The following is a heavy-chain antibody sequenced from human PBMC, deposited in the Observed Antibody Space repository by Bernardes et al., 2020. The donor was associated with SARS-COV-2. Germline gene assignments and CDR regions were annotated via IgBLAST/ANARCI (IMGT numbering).Heavy chain of an antibody. J-gene: IGHJ5*02. V-gene: IGHV3-74*01. CDR1: GYTFHRFW. CDR3: ATDVGGEYST. CDR2: IDTHGHTI. D-gene: IGHD3-16*01. Sequence: GGSLRLSCAGSGYTFHRFWMHWVRQVPGKGLVWVSRIDTHGHTINYADSVKGRFSISRDNSRNTLYLQMNSLRDDDTAVYYCATDVGGEYSTWGQGTLVTVS.